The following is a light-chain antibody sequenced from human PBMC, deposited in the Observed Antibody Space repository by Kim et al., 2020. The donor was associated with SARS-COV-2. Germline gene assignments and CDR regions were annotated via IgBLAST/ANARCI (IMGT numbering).Light chain of an antibody. CDR3: LQHSHCPIT. CDR1: QDIRNE. V-gene: IGKV1-17*01. Sequence: DIQMTQSPSSLSASVGDRVTITCRASQDIRNELGWDQQNPGRAPKRLIYGASSLQSGVPSRFSGSGSGAEFTLTISSVQPEDFASYFCLQHSHCPITFGRGTRLEIK. J-gene: IGKJ5*01. CDR2: GAS.